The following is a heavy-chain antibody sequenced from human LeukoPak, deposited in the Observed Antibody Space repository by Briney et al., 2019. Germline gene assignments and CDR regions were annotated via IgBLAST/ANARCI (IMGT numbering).Heavy chain of an antibody. V-gene: IGHV3-30-3*01. D-gene: IGHD3-22*01. Sequence: GGSLRLSCAASGFTFSSYAMHWVRQAPGKGLEWVAVISYDGSNKYYADSVKGRFTISRDNSKNTLYLQMNSLRAEDTAVYYCAKDQYYYDSSGYYVLDYWGQGTLVTVSS. CDR1: GFTFSSYA. CDR2: ISYDGSNK. J-gene: IGHJ4*02. CDR3: AKDQYYYDSSGYYVLDY.